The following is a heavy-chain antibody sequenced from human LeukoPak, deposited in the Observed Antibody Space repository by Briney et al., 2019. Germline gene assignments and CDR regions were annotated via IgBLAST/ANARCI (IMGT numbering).Heavy chain of an antibody. CDR1: GGSISSYY. V-gene: IGHV4-59*12. D-gene: IGHD6-13*01. Sequence: PSETLSLTCTVSGGSISSYYWSWIRQPPGKGLEWIGYIYYSGSTNYNPSLKSRVTISVDTSKNQFSLKLSSVTAADTAVYYCAREVAAAGTQWVSYNWFDPWGQGTLVTVSS. CDR3: AREVAAAGTQWVSYNWFDP. J-gene: IGHJ5*02. CDR2: IYYSGST.